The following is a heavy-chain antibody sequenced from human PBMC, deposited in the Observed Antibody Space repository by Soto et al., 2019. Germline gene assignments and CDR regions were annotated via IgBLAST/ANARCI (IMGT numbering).Heavy chain of an antibody. CDR3: ARGFVVVPAAMPGNWFDP. CDR1: GGSISSGGYY. V-gene: IGHV4-31*03. D-gene: IGHD2-2*01. J-gene: IGHJ5*02. CDR2: IYYSGST. Sequence: SETLSLTCTVSGGSISSGGYYWSWIRQHPGKGLEWIGYIYYSGSTYYNPSLKSRVTISVDTSKNHFSLKLSSVTAADTAVYYCARGFVVVPAAMPGNWFDPWGQGTLVTVSS.